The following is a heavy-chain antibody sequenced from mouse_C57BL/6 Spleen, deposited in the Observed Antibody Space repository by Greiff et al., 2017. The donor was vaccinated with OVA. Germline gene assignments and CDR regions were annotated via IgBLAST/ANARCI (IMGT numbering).Heavy chain of an antibody. Sequence: QVQLQQSGAELMKPGASVKLSCKATGYTFTDYWIEWVKQRPGHGLEWIGEILPGSGCTNYNEKFKGKATFTADTSSNTAYMQLSSLTTEDSAIYYCARSPGSSYAMDYWGQGTSVTVSS. J-gene: IGHJ4*01. V-gene: IGHV1-9*01. CDR2: ILPGSGCT. CDR3: ARSPGSSYAMDY. CDR1: GYTFTDYW. D-gene: IGHD1-1*01.